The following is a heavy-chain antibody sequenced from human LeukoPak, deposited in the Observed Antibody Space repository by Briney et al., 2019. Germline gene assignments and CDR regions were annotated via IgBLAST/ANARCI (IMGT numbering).Heavy chain of an antibody. V-gene: IGHV4-39*07. CDR2: IYYSGST. Sequence: SETLSLTCTVSGGSISSSSYYWGWIRQPPGKGLEWIGSIYYSGSTYYNPSLKSRVTISVDTSKNQFSLKLSSVTAADTAVYYCARAYYDSSGYYYVYFDYWGQGTLVTVSS. CDR1: GGSISSSSYY. CDR3: ARAYYDSSGYYYVYFDY. D-gene: IGHD3-22*01. J-gene: IGHJ4*02.